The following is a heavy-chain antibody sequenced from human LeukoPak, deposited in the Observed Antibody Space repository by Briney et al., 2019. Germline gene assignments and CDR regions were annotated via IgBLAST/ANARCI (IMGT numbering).Heavy chain of an antibody. CDR3: AISQYYYGSGALN. J-gene: IGHJ4*02. CDR2: IYYSGST. Sequence: SETLSLTCTVSGGSISSYYWSWIRQPPGKGLEWIGYIYYSGSTNYNPSLKSRVTISVDTSKNQFSLKLSSVTAADTAVYYCAISQYYYGSGALNWGQGTLVTVSS. CDR1: GGSISSYY. D-gene: IGHD3-10*01. V-gene: IGHV4-59*01.